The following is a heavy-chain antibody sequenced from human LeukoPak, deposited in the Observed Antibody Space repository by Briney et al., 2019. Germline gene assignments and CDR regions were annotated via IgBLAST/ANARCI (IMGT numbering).Heavy chain of an antibody. CDR3: ASSQGYYYDSSGYYYFY. D-gene: IGHD3-22*01. Sequence: SGTLSLTCAVSGGYISSNNWWGWVRQPPGKGLEWIGEIYHSGSTNYNPSLKSRVTISVDKSKNQFSLKLGSVTAADTAVYYCASSQGYYYDSSGYYYFYWGQGTLVTVSS. V-gene: IGHV4-4*02. J-gene: IGHJ4*02. CDR2: IYHSGST. CDR1: GGYISSNNW.